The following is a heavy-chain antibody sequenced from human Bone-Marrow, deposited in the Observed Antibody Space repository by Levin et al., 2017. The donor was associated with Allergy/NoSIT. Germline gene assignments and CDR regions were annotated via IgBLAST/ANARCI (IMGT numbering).Heavy chain of an antibody. Sequence: LSLTCAASGFTFDDYAMHWVRQAPGKGLEWVSGISWNSGIRGYADSVKGRFTISRDNAKNSLYLQINSLRDEDTALYYCAKDSLVGGMGERGNIDMWGQGTMVTVSS. CDR3: AKDSLVGGMGERGNIDM. V-gene: IGHV3-9*01. CDR2: ISWNSGIR. J-gene: IGHJ3*02. CDR1: GFTFDDYA. D-gene: IGHD6-19*01.